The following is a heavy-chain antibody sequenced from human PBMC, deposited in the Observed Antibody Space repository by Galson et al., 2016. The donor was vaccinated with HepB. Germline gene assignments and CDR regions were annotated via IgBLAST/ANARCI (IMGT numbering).Heavy chain of an antibody. D-gene: IGHD2-21*02. CDR2: ISWDGSRK. Sequence: LRLSCAASGFTFDDYAMQWVRQTPGRGLEWVALISWDGSRKHYADSVKGRFTISRDNTKNSMNLQLNSLRPEDAALYFCAKGGCVGDCYGPLDFWGQGTLVAVSS. CDR3: AKGGCVGDCYGPLDF. CDR1: GFTFDDYA. J-gene: IGHJ1*01. V-gene: IGHV3-43D*04.